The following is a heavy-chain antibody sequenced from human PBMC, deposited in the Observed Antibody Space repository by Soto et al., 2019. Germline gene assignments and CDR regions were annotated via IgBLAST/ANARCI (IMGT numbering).Heavy chain of an antibody. CDR2: MNPNRGNT. V-gene: IGHV1-8*01. Sequence: ASLKVSCKASGYTFTSYGVSWVRQAPGQGLEWMGWMNPNRGNTDYAQKFRGRVTMTTNTSISTAYMELSSLRSEDTAVYYCARGPRNWGFDYWGQGSLVTVSS. D-gene: IGHD7-27*01. CDR1: GYTFTSYG. J-gene: IGHJ4*02. CDR3: ARGPRNWGFDY.